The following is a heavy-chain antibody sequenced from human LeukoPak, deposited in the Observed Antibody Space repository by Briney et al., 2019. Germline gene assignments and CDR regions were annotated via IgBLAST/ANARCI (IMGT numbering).Heavy chain of an antibody. CDR1: GFTFSSYG. J-gene: IGHJ3*02. D-gene: IGHD2-2*01. V-gene: IGHV3-30*02. CDR3: ARAPSALSPNEKYPRSAFDI. Sequence: GGSLRLSCAASGFTFSSYGMHWVRQAPGKGLEWVAFIRYDGSNKYYADSVKGRFTISRDNSKNTLYLQMNSLRAEDTAVYYCARAPSALSPNEKYPRSAFDIWGQGTMVTVSS. CDR2: IRYDGSNK.